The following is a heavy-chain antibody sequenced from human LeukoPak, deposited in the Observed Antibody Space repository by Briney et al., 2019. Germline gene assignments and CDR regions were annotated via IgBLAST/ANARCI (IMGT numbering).Heavy chain of an antibody. CDR1: GGTSSSYA. Sequence: SVKVSCKASGGTSSSYAISWVRQAPGQGLEWMGRIIPIFGIANYAQKFQGRVTITADKSTSTAYMELSSLRSEDTAVYYCAKTASEYYFDYWGQGTLVTVSS. V-gene: IGHV1-69*04. CDR2: IIPIFGIA. D-gene: IGHD2-21*02. CDR3: AKTASEYYFDY. J-gene: IGHJ4*02.